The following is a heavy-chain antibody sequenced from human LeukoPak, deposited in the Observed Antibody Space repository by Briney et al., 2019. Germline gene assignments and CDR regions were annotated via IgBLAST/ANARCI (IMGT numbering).Heavy chain of an antibody. J-gene: IGHJ4*02. CDR3: ARDKTGFDY. Sequence: SETLSLTGTVSGGSNSSSSYYWGWIRQPPGKGLEWIGSIYYSGSTYYNPSLKSRVTISVDTSKNQFSLKLSSVTAADTAMYYCARDKTGFDYWGQGTLVTVSS. CDR1: GGSNSSSSYY. V-gene: IGHV4-39*07. D-gene: IGHD1-14*01. CDR2: IYYSGST.